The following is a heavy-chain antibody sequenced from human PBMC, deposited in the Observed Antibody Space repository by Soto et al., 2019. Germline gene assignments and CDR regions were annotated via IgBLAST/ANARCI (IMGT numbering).Heavy chain of an antibody. CDR2: ISSSGSTI. V-gene: IGHV3-48*03. D-gene: IGHD3-10*01. CDR3: ARDPGYYYGMDV. CDR1: GFTFSSYE. J-gene: IGHJ6*02. Sequence: EVQLVEAGGGLGQPGGSLRLSCAASGFTFSSYEMNWVRQAPGTGLEWVSYISSSGSTIYYADSVKGRFTISRDNAKNSLYLQMNSLRAEDTAVYYCARDPGYYYGMDVWGQGTTVTVSS.